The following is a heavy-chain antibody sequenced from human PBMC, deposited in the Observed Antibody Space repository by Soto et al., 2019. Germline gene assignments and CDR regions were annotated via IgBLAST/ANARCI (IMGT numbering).Heavy chain of an antibody. CDR2: ISWNSGSI. CDR1: GFTFDDYA. CDR3: AKDRRATSPNYYFDY. Sequence: GGSLRLSCAASGFTFDDYAMHWVRQAPGKGLEWVSGISWNSGSIGYADSVKGRFTISRDNAKNSLYLQMNSLRAEDTALYYCAKDRRATSPNYYFDYWGQGTLVTVSS. V-gene: IGHV3-9*01. J-gene: IGHJ4*02. D-gene: IGHD5-12*01.